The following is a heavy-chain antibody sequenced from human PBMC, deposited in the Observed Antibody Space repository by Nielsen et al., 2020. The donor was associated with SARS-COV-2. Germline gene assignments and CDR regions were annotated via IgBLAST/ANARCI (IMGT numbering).Heavy chain of an antibody. Sequence: ASVQVSCKASGYTFTSYAMKWVRQAPGQGLEWMGWINTNTGNPTYAQGFTGRFVFSLDTSVSTAYLQISSLKAEDTAVYYCARDPWLRAFDYWGQGTLVTVSS. D-gene: IGHD5-12*01. CDR3: ARDPWLRAFDY. V-gene: IGHV7-4-1*02. J-gene: IGHJ4*02. CDR2: INTNTGNP. CDR1: GYTFTSYA.